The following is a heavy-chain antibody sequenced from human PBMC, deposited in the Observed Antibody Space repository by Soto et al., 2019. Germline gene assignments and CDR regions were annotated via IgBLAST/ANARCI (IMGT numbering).Heavy chain of an antibody. CDR2: ISAYNGNT. D-gene: IGHD6-13*01. J-gene: IGHJ6*02. CDR3: ARAGSSWYENDYYYGMDV. Sequence: ASVKVSCNASGYTFTSYGISWVRQAPGQGLEWMGWISAYNGNTNYAQKLQGRVTMTTDTSTSTAYMELRSLRSDDTAVYYCARAGSSWYENDYYYGMDVWGQGTTVTVSS. CDR1: GYTFTSYG. V-gene: IGHV1-18*04.